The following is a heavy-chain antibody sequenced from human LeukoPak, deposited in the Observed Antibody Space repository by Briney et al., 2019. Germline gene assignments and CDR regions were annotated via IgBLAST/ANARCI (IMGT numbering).Heavy chain of an antibody. CDR1: GYTFISYY. CDR3: ARIAAHAWYVDL. J-gene: IGHJ2*01. V-gene: IGHV1-46*01. CDR2: INPSGGAT. Sequence: RASVTVSCKASGYTFISYYLHWVRQAPGQGLEWMGMINPSGGATRYAQRFQGRVTMTRDTSTSTVYMELSSLISEDTAVYYCARIAAHAWYVDLWGRGTRVSVSS. D-gene: IGHD6-6*01.